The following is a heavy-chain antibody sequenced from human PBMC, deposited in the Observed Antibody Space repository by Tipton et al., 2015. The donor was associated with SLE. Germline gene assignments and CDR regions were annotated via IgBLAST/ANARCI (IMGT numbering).Heavy chain of an antibody. V-gene: IGHV4-59*12. D-gene: IGHD6-13*01. CDR3: ARERLYSSSWFLD. CDR2: VYDIEFT. CDR1: GASISSYY. Sequence: TLSLTCTVSGASISSYYWSWIRQPPGKGLEWIGYVYDIEFTNYNPSLKSRVTISLDTSKNQFSLKLSSVTAADTAVYYCARERLYSSSWFLDWGQGTLVTVSS. J-gene: IGHJ4*02.